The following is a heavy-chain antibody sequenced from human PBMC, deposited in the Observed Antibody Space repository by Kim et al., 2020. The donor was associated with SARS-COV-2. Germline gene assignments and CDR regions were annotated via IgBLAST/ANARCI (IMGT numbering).Heavy chain of an antibody. V-gene: IGHV3-23*01. Sequence: YYADSGKGRFTISRDNSKNTLYLQMNSLRAEDTAVYYCAQGPDYGDYVDYWGQGTLVTVSS. CDR3: AQGPDYGDYVDY. J-gene: IGHJ4*02. D-gene: IGHD4-17*01.